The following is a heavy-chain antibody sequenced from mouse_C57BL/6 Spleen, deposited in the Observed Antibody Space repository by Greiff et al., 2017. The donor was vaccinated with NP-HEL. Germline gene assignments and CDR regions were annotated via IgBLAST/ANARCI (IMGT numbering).Heavy chain of an antibody. J-gene: IGHJ1*03. CDR2: ISYDGSN. CDR3: ARVYHDGYFDV. CDR1: GYSITSGYY. Sequence: EVQLVESGPGLVKPSQSLSLTCSVTGYSITSGYYWNWIRQFPGNKLEWMGYISYDGSNNYNPSLKNRISITRDTSKNQFFLKLNSVTTEDTATYYCARVYHDGYFDVWGTGTTVTVSS. V-gene: IGHV3-6*01. D-gene: IGHD1-1*01.